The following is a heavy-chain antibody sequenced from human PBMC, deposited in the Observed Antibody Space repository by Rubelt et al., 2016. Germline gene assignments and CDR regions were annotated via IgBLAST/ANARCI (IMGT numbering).Heavy chain of an antibody. J-gene: IGHJ4*02. CDR2: INPNSGGT. Sequence: QVQLVQSGAEVKKPGASVKVSCKASGYTFTGYYMHWVRQAPGQGLEWMGWINPNSGGTNYAQEFQGWGTMTRESSISTAYMGLSRLRSDDTAVYYCARGVSYGYVDYWGQGTLVTVSS. CDR1: GYTFTGYY. CDR3: ARGVSYGYVDY. D-gene: IGHD5-18*01. V-gene: IGHV1-2*04.